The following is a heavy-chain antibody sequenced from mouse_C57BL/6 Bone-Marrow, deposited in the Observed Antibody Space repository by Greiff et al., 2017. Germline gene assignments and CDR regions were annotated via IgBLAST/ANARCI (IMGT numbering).Heavy chain of an antibody. CDR2: IDPENGDT. CDR1: GFNIKDDY. Sequence: EVQVVESGAELVRPGASVKLSCTASGFNIKDDYMHWVKQRPEQGLEWIGWIDPENGDTEYASKFQGKATITADTSSNTAYLQLSSLTSEDTAVYYCTTYSAMDYWGQGTSVTVSS. CDR3: TTYSAMDY. J-gene: IGHJ4*01. V-gene: IGHV14-4*01.